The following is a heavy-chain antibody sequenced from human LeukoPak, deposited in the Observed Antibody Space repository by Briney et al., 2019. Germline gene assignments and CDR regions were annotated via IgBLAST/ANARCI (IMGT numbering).Heavy chain of an antibody. CDR1: GYTFTGYY. D-gene: IGHD3-16*01. CDR2: INPNRGGT. J-gene: IGHJ6*03. Sequence: ASVKVSCKASGYTFTGYYIHWVRQAPGQGLEWMGWINPNRGGTNYAQKFQGRVTMTWDTSISTAYMELSRLRSDDAAVYFCARDLGGGDYDYYYYMDVWGKGTTVTVSS. V-gene: IGHV1-2*02. CDR3: ARDLGGGDYDYYYYMDV.